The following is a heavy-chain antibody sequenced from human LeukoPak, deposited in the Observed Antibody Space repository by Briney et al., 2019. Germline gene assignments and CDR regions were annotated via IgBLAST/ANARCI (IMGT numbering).Heavy chain of an antibody. D-gene: IGHD3-22*01. CDR1: GVSISTHY. Sequence: SETLSLTCNVSGVSISTHYWSWIRQPPGKGLEWIGYIYYSGSTNYNPSLKSRVTISVDTSKNQFSLKLSSVTAADTAVYYCARSASYDSSGYYYYLTDYWGQGTLVTVSS. CDR2: IYYSGST. J-gene: IGHJ4*02. CDR3: ARSASYDSSGYYYYLTDY. V-gene: IGHV4-59*11.